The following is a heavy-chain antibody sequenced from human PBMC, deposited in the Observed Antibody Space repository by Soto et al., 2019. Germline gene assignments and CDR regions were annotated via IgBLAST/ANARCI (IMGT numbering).Heavy chain of an antibody. D-gene: IGHD3-10*01. CDR3: ARGYGSGSYYNY. Sequence: KSSETLSLTCAVSGGTFTGFYWTWIRQPPGEGLEWIGEINRGGSTTYNPSLKSRITISLDTSKNQFSLTLTSVTAADTAVYYCARGYGSGSYYNYWGQGTLVTVSS. CDR1: GGTFTGFY. J-gene: IGHJ4*02. CDR2: INRGGST. V-gene: IGHV4-34*01.